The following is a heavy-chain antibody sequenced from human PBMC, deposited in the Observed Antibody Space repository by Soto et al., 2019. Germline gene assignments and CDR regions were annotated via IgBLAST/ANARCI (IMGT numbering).Heavy chain of an antibody. V-gene: IGHV4-59*01. CDR1: GASINSYY. D-gene: IGHD2-15*01. J-gene: IGHJ4*02. Sequence: QVQLQESGPGLVKPSETLSLTCTVSGASINSYYWSWIRQPPGKGLEWIGYIYYSGRTNYSPSLKSRVTISVDTSRNQFSLKLSSVTAAYTAVYYCAASRGYCSGGSCSAWVFDSWGQGTLVTVSS. CDR2: IYYSGRT. CDR3: AASRGYCSGGSCSAWVFDS.